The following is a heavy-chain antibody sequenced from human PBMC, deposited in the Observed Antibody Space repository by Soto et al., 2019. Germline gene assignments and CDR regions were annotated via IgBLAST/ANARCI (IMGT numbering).Heavy chain of an antibody. Sequence: SDTLSLTCTVSGDSINSYYWSSIRQPPGKGLEWIGYIYYSGSTSYNPSLKSRVTMSVDTSKKQFSLRLNSVTVADTAVYYCARERHDYYDSSGYLDYWGQGTLVTVSS. J-gene: IGHJ4*02. CDR3: ARERHDYYDSSGYLDY. CDR2: IYYSGST. D-gene: IGHD3-22*01. CDR1: GDSINSYY. V-gene: IGHV4-59*12.